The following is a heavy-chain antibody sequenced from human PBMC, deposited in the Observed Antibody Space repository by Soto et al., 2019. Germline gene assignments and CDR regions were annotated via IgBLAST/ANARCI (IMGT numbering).Heavy chain of an antibody. CDR1: GFTFSSYG. CDR2: ISYDGSNK. J-gene: IGHJ4*02. V-gene: IGHV3-30*18. CDR3: AKDLSSYVY. D-gene: IGHD3-16*01. Sequence: GGSLRLSCAASGFTFSSYGMHWVRQAPGKGLEWVAVISYDGSNKYYADSVKGRFTISRDNSKNTLYLQMNSLRAEDTAVYYCAKDLSSYVYWGQGTLVNVSS.